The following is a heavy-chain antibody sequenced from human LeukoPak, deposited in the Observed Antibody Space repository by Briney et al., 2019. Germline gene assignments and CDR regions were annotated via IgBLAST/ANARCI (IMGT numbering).Heavy chain of an antibody. D-gene: IGHD3-10*01. Sequence: GESLKISCKGSGYSFTSYWIGWVRQMPGKGLEWMGIIHPGDSDTRYSPSFQGQVTISADKSISTAYLQWSSLKAPDTAVYYCARRKEYYGSGTYYGMDVWGQGTTVTVSS. J-gene: IGHJ6*02. CDR3: ARRKEYYGSGTYYGMDV. CDR1: GYSFTSYW. V-gene: IGHV5-51*01. CDR2: IHPGDSDT.